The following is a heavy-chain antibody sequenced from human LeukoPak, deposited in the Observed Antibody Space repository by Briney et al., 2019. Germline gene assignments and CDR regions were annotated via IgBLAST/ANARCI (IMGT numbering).Heavy chain of an antibody. CDR1: GGSISSYY. CDR2: IYYSGST. D-gene: IGHD4-11*01. V-gene: IGHV4-59*01. J-gene: IGHJ2*01. Sequence: TSETLSLTCTVSGGSISSYYWSWIRQPPGKGLEWIGYIYYSGSTNYNPSLKSRVTISVDTSKNQFSLKLSSVTAADTAVYYCARALTTVTNWYFDLWGRGTLVTVSS. CDR3: ARALTTVTNWYFDL.